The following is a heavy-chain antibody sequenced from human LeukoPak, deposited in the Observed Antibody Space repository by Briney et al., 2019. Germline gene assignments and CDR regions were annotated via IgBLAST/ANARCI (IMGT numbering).Heavy chain of an antibody. CDR1: GFTFSSYS. Sequence: GGSLRLSCAASGFTFSSYSMNWVRQAPGKGLEWVSSISSSSSYIYYADSVKGRFTISRDNSKNTLYLQMNSLRAEDTAVYYCAKDTCSSTSCYRFYYFDYWGQGTLVTVSS. CDR3: AKDTCSSTSCYRFYYFDY. V-gene: IGHV3-21*01. J-gene: IGHJ4*02. CDR2: ISSSSSYI. D-gene: IGHD2-2*02.